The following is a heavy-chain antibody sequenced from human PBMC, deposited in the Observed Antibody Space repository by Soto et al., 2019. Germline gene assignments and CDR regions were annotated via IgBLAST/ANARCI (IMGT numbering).Heavy chain of an antibody. J-gene: IGHJ4*02. CDR3: ARDLSGIVVVPAAMTQTPFDY. Sequence: ASVKVSCKASGYTFTSYGISWVRQAPGQGLEWMGWISAYNGNTNYAQKLQGRVTMTTDTSTSTAYMELRSLRSDDTAVYYCARDLSGIVVVPAAMTQTPFDYWGQGTLVTVSS. CDR2: ISAYNGNT. D-gene: IGHD2-2*01. CDR1: GYTFTSYG. V-gene: IGHV1-18*01.